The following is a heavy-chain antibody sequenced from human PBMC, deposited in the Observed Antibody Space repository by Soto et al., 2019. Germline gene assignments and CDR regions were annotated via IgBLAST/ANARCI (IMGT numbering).Heavy chain of an antibody. Sequence: EVQLVESGGGLVKPGGSLRLSCAASGFTFSNAWMSWVRQAPGKGLEWVGRIKSKTDGGTTDDAAPVKGRFTISRDDSKNTLYLQMNSLKTEDTAVYYCTTDCSGGSCYSDYYYGMDVWGQGTTVTVSS. J-gene: IGHJ6*02. D-gene: IGHD2-15*01. CDR2: IKSKTDGGTT. CDR1: GFTFSNAW. CDR3: TTDCSGGSCYSDYYYGMDV. V-gene: IGHV3-15*01.